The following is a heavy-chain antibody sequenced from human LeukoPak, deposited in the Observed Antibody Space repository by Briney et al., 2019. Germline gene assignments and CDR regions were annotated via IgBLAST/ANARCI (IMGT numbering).Heavy chain of an antibody. CDR1: GYSFTNYW. CDR3: ATSSSLSGSADY. V-gene: IGHV5-51*01. CDR2: IQPGDSQT. J-gene: IGHJ4*02. D-gene: IGHD1-26*01. Sequence: GESLKISCKGSGYSFTNYWIDWVRQMPGKGLEWMGIIQPGDSQTRYSPSFQGQVIISADKSISTAYLQWGSLRASDTATYYCATSSSLSGSADYWGQGSLVTVSS.